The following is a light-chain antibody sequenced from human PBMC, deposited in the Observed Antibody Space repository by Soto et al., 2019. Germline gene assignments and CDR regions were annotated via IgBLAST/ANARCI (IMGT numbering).Light chain of an antibody. Sequence: QSALAQPASVSGSPGQSITISCTGTSDDVGAYNSVSWYQQLPHKAPQVILYKGTQRPSGVSSRFSGSTSGNAASLTISGLQADDEADYFCCSSAPESTYVFGPCTKVTVL. J-gene: IGLJ1*01. CDR2: KGT. CDR3: CSSAPESTYV. V-gene: IGLV2-23*01. CDR1: SDDVGAYNS.